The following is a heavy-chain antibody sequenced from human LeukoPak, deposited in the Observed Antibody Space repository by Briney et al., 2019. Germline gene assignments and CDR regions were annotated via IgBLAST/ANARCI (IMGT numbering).Heavy chain of an antibody. Sequence: PSETLSLTCTVSGGSISSYYWSWIRQPPGKGLEWIGYIYTSGSTNYNPSLKSRVTISVDTSKNQFSLKLSSVTAADTAAYYCARLYDSSGYTNWLDPWGQGTLVTVSS. D-gene: IGHD3-22*01. J-gene: IGHJ5*02. CDR2: IYTSGST. V-gene: IGHV4-4*09. CDR3: ARLYDSSGYTNWLDP. CDR1: GGSISSYY.